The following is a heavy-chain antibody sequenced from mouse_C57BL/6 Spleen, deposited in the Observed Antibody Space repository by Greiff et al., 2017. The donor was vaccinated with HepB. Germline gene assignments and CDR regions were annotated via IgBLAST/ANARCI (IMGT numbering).Heavy chain of an antibody. V-gene: IGHV1-52*01. D-gene: IGHD2-10*02. CDR2: IDPSDSET. Sequence: VQLQQPGAELVRPGSSVKLSCKASGYTFTSYWMHWVKQRPIQGLEWIGNIDPSDSETHYNQKFKDKATLTVDKSSSTAYMQPSSLTSEDSAVDYCASWYGNYGAMDYWGQGTSVTVSS. J-gene: IGHJ4*01. CDR1: GYTFTSYW. CDR3: ASWYGNYGAMDY.